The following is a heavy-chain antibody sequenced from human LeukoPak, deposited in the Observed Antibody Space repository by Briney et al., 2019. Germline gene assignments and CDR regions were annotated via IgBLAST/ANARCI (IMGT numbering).Heavy chain of an antibody. CDR3: ARVGWDYDSNH. Sequence: SETLSLTCTVSGGSISSYYRSWIRQPPGKGLEWIGYIYYSGSTNYNPSLKSRVTISVDTSKNQFSLKLSSVTAADTAVYYCARVGWDYDSNHWGQGTLVTVSS. D-gene: IGHD3-22*01. V-gene: IGHV4-59*01. CDR1: GGSISSYY. CDR2: IYYSGST. J-gene: IGHJ5*02.